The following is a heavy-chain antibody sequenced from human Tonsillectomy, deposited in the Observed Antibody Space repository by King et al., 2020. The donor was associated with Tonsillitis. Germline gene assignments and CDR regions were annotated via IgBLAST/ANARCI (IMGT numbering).Heavy chain of an antibody. J-gene: IGHJ6*02. CDR2: IKQDGSEK. CDR3: ARDRAGGMDV. V-gene: IGHV3-7*01. Sequence: VQLVESGGGLVQPGGSLRLSCEASGFTFSSYWMTWVRQAPGEGLEWVSNIKQDGSEKYYVDSVKGRFTISRDNAKNSLYLQMNSLSAEDTAVYFCARDRAGGMDVWGQGTTVIISS. CDR1: GFTFSSYW. D-gene: IGHD4/OR15-4a*01.